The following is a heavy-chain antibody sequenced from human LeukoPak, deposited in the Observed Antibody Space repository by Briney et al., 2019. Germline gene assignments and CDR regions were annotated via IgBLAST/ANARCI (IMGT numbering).Heavy chain of an antibody. D-gene: IGHD2-2*01. J-gene: IGHJ4*02. CDR3: ARDSTMPLDY. V-gene: IGHV3-7*01. CDR1: GFSLSDYN. Sequence: GGSLRLSCAASGFSLSDYNMIWVRQAPGKGLEWVANIKQDGSEKYYVDSVKGRFTISRDNAKNSLYLQMNSLRAEDTAVYYCARDSTMPLDYWGQGTLVTVSS. CDR2: IKQDGSEK.